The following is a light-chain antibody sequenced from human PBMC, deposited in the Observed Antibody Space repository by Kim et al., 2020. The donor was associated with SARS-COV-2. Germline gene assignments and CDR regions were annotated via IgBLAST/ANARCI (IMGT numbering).Light chain of an antibody. J-gene: IGKJ1*01. Sequence: ASVGDRVTITCRASQSISSYLNWYQQKPGKAPKLLIYAASSLQSGVPSRFSGSGSGTDFTLTISCLQSEDFATYYCQQYYSFPVTFGQGTKVDIK. CDR3: QQYYSFPVT. CDR1: QSISSY. CDR2: AAS. V-gene: IGKV1-39*01.